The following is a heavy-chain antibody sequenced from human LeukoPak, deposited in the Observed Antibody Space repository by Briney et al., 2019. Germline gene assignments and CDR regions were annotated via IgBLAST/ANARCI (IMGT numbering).Heavy chain of an antibody. V-gene: IGHV3-48*04. CDR1: GFTFSSYS. D-gene: IGHD6-19*01. J-gene: IGHJ4*02. CDR2: ISSSSSTI. CDR3: ARDWPNSSGWFTLFDY. Sequence: PGGSLRLSCAASGFTFSSYSMNWVRQAPGKGLEWVSYISSSSSTIYYADSVKGRFTISRDNAKNSLYLQMNSLRAEDTAVYYCARDWPNSSGWFTLFDYWGQGTLVTVSS.